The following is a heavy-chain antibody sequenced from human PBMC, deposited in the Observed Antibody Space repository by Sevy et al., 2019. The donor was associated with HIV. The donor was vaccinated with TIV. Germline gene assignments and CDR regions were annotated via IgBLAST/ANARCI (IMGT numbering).Heavy chain of an antibody. D-gene: IGHD6-19*01. V-gene: IGHV4-31*03. J-gene: IGHJ6*02. CDR3: ARDHGYSNGWFPYYYYYGMDV. Sequence: SETLSLTCSVSGGSISSHSYYWTWIRQHPGKGLEWIGYIHYSGRTYYNPSLKSRVTISLDTSKNQFSLRLRSVTAAETAVYSCARDHGYSNGWFPYYYYYGMDVWGPGTTVTVSS. CDR1: GGSISSHSYY. CDR2: IHYSGRT.